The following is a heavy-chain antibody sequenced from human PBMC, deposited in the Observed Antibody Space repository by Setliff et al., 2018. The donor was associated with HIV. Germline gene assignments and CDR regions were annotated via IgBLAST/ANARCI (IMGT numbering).Heavy chain of an antibody. Sequence: GESLKISCKGYGYSFTNYWIGWVRQMPGKGLEWMGIIYPGDSDTRYSPSFQGQVTISADKSISTAYLQMSSLTTEDTAVYYCGVGAFEGHSYGWVERYFDYWGQGTLVTVSS. J-gene: IGHJ4*02. V-gene: IGHV5-51*01. CDR3: GVGAFEGHSYGWVERYFDY. D-gene: IGHD5-18*01. CDR1: GYSFTNYW. CDR2: IYPGDSDT.